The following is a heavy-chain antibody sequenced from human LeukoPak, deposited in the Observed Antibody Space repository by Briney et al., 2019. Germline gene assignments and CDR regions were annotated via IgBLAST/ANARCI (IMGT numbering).Heavy chain of an antibody. Sequence: PPETLSLTCTVSGGSISSYYWSWIRQPPGEGLEWIEYIHYSGSTNYNPSFKSRVTISVDTSKNQFSLKMSSVTAADTAVYHCARDVGGRIGASDIWGQGTMVTVSS. V-gene: IGHV4-59*01. CDR1: GGSISSYY. D-gene: IGHD1-26*01. J-gene: IGHJ3*02. CDR2: IHYSGST. CDR3: ARDVGGRIGASDI.